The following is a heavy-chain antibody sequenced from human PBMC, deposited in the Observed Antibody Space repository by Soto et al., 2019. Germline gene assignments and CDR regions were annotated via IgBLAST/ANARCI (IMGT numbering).Heavy chain of an antibody. Sequence: QVQLVQSGAEVKKPGASVKVSCKASGYTFTSYGISWVRQAPGQGLEWMGWISAYNGNTNYAQKLQGRVTMTTDTSTSTAYMGLRSLRSDDTAVYYCARAPRGRGYRNSGVAFDIWGQGTMVTVSS. J-gene: IGHJ3*02. D-gene: IGHD1-26*01. CDR3: ARAPRGRGYRNSGVAFDI. CDR2: ISAYNGNT. CDR1: GYTFTSYG. V-gene: IGHV1-18*01.